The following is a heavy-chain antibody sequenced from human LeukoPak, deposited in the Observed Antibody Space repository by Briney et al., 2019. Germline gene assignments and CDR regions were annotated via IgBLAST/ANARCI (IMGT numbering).Heavy chain of an antibody. Sequence: SETLSLTCTISGGSISSYYWSWIRQPPGKGLEWIGYIYYSGTITYNPALQSRLSISIDTSKNQFSLKLMSVTAADTAVYYCARDSGTTGEVKFDPWGQGTLVTVSS. J-gene: IGHJ5*02. CDR2: IYYSGTI. V-gene: IGHV4-59*12. CDR1: GGSISSYY. CDR3: ARDSGTTGEVKFDP. D-gene: IGHD3-10*01.